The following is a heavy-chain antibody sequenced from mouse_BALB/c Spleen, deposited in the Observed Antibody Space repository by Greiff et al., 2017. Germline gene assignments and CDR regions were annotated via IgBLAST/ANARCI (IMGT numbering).Heavy chain of an antibody. CDR2: ISSGGSYT. D-gene: IGHD3-1*01. CDR1: GFTFSSYA. J-gene: IGHJ3*01. V-gene: IGHV5-9-4*01. CDR3: ARRATGGFAY. Sequence: EAQLVESGGGLVKPGGSLKLSCAASGFTFSSYAMSWVRQSPEKRLEWVAEISSGGSYTYYPDTVTGRFTISRDNAKNTLYLEMSSLRSEDTAMYYCARRATGGFAYWGQGTLVTVSA.